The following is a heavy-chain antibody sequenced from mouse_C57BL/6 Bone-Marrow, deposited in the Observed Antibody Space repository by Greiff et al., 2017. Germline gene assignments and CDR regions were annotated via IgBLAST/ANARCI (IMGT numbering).Heavy chain of an antibody. CDR3: AGWGTWFAY. Sequence: QVQLQQSGAELARPGASVKLSCKASGYTFTSYGISWVKQRTGQGLEWIGEIYPRSGNTYYNEKFKGKATLTADKSSSTAYMELRSLTSEDSAVYFGAGWGTWFAYWGQGTLVTVSA. V-gene: IGHV1-81*01. CDR2: IYPRSGNT. J-gene: IGHJ3*01. CDR1: GYTFTSYG.